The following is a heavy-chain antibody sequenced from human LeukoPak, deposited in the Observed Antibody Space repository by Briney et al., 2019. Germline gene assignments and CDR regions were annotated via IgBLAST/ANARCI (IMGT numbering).Heavy chain of an antibody. CDR1: GFTVSDNY. Sequence: GGSLRLSCAASGFTVSDNYISWVRQAPGKGLDWVALIYSAGSTHADSVRGRFTISRDKSKTMLYLQMNSLRAEDTAVYFCARAQGGKIQLWDYYFDYWGQGTLVTVSS. J-gene: IGHJ4*02. V-gene: IGHV3-66*01. CDR3: ARAQGGKIQLWDYYFDY. D-gene: IGHD5-18*01. CDR2: IYSAGST.